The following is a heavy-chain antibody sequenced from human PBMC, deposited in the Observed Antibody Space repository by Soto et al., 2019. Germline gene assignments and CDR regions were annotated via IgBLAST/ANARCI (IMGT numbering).Heavy chain of an antibody. V-gene: IGHV3-74*01. J-gene: IGHJ4*02. CDR3: VKVLARGVGVPRFYFDS. CDR1: GFTFSNSW. CDR2: INADGTST. Sequence: GGSLRLSCAATGFTFSNSWMHWVRQVSGKGLEWVSRINADGTSTSYADSVKGRFTISRDNAKNTLYLHVNSLRAEDTAVYYCVKVLARGVGVPRFYFDSWGQGALVTVSS. D-gene: IGHD2-2*01.